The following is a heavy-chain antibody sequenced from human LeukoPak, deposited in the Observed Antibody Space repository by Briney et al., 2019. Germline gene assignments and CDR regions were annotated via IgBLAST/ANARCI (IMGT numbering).Heavy chain of an antibody. D-gene: IGHD6-13*01. V-gene: IGHV3-30*18. CDR1: GFTFSSYG. Sequence: GGSLRLSCAASGFTFSSYGMHWVRQAPGKGLEWVAVISYDGSNKYYADSVKGRFTISRDNSKNTLYLQMNSLRAEDTAVYYCAKERSYSSSWYGTLGYWGQGTLATVSS. CDR2: ISYDGSNK. J-gene: IGHJ4*02. CDR3: AKERSYSSSWYGTLGY.